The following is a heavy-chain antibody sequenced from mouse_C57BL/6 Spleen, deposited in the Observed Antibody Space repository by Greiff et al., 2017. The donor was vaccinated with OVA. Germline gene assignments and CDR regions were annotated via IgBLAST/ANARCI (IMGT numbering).Heavy chain of an antibody. CDR2: IRLKSDNYAT. D-gene: IGHD2-3*01. V-gene: IGHV6-3*01. CDR1: GFTFSNYW. CDR3: TGDGYYWYFDV. Sequence: EVQLQESGGGLVQPGGSMKLSCVASGFTFSNYWMNWVRQSPEKGLEWVAQIRLKSDNYATHYAESVKGRFTISRDDSKSSVYLQMNNLRAEDTGTYYCTGDGYYWYFDVWGTGTTVTVSS. J-gene: IGHJ1*03.